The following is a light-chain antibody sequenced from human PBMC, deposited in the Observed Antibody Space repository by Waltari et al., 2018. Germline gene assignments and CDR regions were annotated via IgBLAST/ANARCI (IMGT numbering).Light chain of an antibody. Sequence: SSELTQDPTVSVALGQTVRITCPGDSLSRYYPRWYQQRPGQAPILVFYGQSSRPSGIPDRFSGSISGNTASLTITGAQAEDEADYYCHSRDSSSTRFFGGGTRLTV. CDR1: SLSRYY. CDR2: GQS. J-gene: IGLJ2*01. CDR3: HSRDSSSTRF. V-gene: IGLV3-19*01.